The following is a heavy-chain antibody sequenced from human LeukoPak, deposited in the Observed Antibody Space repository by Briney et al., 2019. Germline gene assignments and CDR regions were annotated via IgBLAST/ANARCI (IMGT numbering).Heavy chain of an antibody. D-gene: IGHD3-10*01. V-gene: IGHV4-39*01. CDR2: IYYSGST. CDR3: ARRGYKVRGSYYFDY. CDR1: GGSISSSSYY. J-gene: IGHJ4*02. Sequence: SETLSLTCTVSGGSISSSSYYWGWIRQPPGKGLEWIGSIYYSGSTYYNPSLKSRVTISVDTSKNQFSLKLSSVTAADTAVYYCARRGYKVRGSYYFDYWGQGTLVTVSS.